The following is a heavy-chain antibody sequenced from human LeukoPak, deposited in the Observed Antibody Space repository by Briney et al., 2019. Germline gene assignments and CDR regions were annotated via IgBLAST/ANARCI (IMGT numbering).Heavy chain of an antibody. CDR3: ARAPRKLGYCSGGSCYSGSWFDP. V-gene: IGHV4-34*01. D-gene: IGHD2-15*01. CDR1: GGSFSGYY. J-gene: IGHJ5*02. Sequence: SETLSLTCAVYGGSFSGYYWSWIRQPPGKGLEWIGEINHSGSTNYNPSLKSRVTISVDTSKNQFSLKLSSVTAADTAVYYCARAPRKLGYCSGGSCYSGSWFDPWGQGTLVTVSP. CDR2: INHSGST.